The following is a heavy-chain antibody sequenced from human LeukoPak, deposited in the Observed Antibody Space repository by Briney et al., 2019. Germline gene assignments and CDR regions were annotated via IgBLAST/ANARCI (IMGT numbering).Heavy chain of an antibody. CDR2: ISSNGGST. CDR1: GFTFSSYA. CDR3: ARAASRVGSSSLGY. V-gene: IGHV3-64*01. Sequence: GGSLRLSCAASGFTFSSYAMHWVRQAPGKGLEYVSAISSNGGSTYYTNSVKGRFTISRDNSKNTLYLQMGSLRAEDMAVYYCARAASRVGSSSLGYWGQGTLVTVSS. J-gene: IGHJ4*02. D-gene: IGHD6-13*01.